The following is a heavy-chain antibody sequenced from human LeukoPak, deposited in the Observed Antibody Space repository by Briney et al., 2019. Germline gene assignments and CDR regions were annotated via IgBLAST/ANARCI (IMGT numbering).Heavy chain of an antibody. Sequence: GGSLRLSCAASGFTFSSYWMSWFRQAPGKGLEWVANIKQDGCEKYYVDSVKGRFTISRDNDKNSLYLQMNSLRAEDTAVYYCASSKWELLGYFDYWGQGTLVTVSS. CDR3: ASSKWELLGYFDY. CDR2: IKQDGCEK. D-gene: IGHD1-26*01. V-gene: IGHV3-7*01. J-gene: IGHJ4*02. CDR1: GFTFSSYW.